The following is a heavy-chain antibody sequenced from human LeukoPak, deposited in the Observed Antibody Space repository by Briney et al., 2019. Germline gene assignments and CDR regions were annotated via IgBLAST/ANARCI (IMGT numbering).Heavy chain of an antibody. CDR2: INGDGGRT. V-gene: IGHV3-43*02. CDR1: GFIFAAYA. D-gene: IGHD1-1*01. CDR3: AKATGHGDFRTDY. J-gene: IGHJ4*02. Sequence: GGSLRLSCAASGFIFAAYAMHWVRQVPGKGLEWVSLINGDGGRTFYPDSVRGRFTISRDNSKNSLYLQMSGLRPEDTAFFYCAKATGHGDFRTDYWGQGTLVTVSS.